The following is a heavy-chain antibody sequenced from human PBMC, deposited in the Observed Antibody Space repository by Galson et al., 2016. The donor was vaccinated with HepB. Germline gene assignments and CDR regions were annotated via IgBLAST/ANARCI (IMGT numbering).Heavy chain of an antibody. CDR3: ARLATSGTYFGY. Sequence: SVKVSCKASGYTFTNHAMHWVRQAPGQSLEWMGWINTGKGNTKYSQKFQDRVTITRDTSASTGYMELSNLRAEDTAGYFCARLATSGTYFGYWGQGVLVTVSS. CDR1: GYTFTNHA. CDR2: INTGKGNT. V-gene: IGHV1-3*04. J-gene: IGHJ4*02. D-gene: IGHD1-26*01.